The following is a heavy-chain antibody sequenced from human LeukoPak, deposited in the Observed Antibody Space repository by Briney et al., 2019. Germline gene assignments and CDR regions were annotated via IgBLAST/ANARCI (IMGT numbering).Heavy chain of an antibody. J-gene: IGHJ2*01. CDR2: ISYDGSNK. Sequence: GGSLRLSCATSEFTFSSYGMHWVRQAPGKGLEWVAVISYDGSNKYHADSVKGRFTISRDNSKNTLYLQMNSLRAEDTALYYCVSSPALGPDSIEKPPLGPNSSSWSGAGYFDLWGRGTLVTVSS. CDR1: EFTFSSYG. CDR3: VSSPALGPDSIEKPPLGPNSSSWSGAGYFDL. V-gene: IGHV3-30*03. D-gene: IGHD6-13*01.